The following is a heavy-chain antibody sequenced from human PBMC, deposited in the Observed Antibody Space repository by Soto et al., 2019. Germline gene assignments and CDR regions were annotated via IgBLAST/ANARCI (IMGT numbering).Heavy chain of an antibody. CDR1: GYTFTSYC. D-gene: IGHD3-3*01. J-gene: IGHJ5*02. V-gene: IGHV1-18*04. CDR3: AMFFWQRLAAFPNRHYP. Sequence: ASVKVSCKASGYTFTSYCISWVRQAPGQGLEWVGWISAYNGNTNYAQKLQGRVTMTTDTSTSPAYMELRSLRSDDTAVYYCAMFFWQRLAAFPNRHYPCAQGTLDPGSA. CDR2: ISAYNGNT.